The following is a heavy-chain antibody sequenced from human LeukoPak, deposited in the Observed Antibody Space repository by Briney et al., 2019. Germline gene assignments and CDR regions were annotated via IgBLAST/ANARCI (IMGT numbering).Heavy chain of an antibody. CDR2: IYYSGST. Sequence: SETLSLTCTVSGGSISSYYWSWIRQPPGKGLEWIGYIYYSGSTNYNPSLKSRVTISVDTSKNQFSLKLSSVTAADTAVYYCAREAEYGGHHDYWGQGTLVIVSS. J-gene: IGHJ4*02. D-gene: IGHD1-14*01. CDR3: AREAEYGGHHDY. CDR1: GGSISSYY. V-gene: IGHV4-59*01.